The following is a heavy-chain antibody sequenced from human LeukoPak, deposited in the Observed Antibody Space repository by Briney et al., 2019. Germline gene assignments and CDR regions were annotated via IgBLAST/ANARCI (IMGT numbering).Heavy chain of an antibody. V-gene: IGHV3-23*01. D-gene: IGHD2-2*01. J-gene: IGHJ3*01. CDR1: RFSLNSYA. CDR2: LSGSGGGT. Sequence: PGGSLRLSCAASRFSLNSYALRSGSQAPGKGLEWVSSLSGSGGGTWYAGSVKGRFTISRDNSNNVIYLQMNSLRDEDTAIYYCAKDTAPHTQSGGYVLGAFDRWGHGTMVTVSS. CDR3: AKDTAPHTQSGGYVLGAFDR.